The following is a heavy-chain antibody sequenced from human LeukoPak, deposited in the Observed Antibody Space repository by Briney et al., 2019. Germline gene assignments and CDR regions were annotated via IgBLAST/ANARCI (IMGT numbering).Heavy chain of an antibody. D-gene: IGHD2-15*01. Sequence: ASVKVSCKASGYTFTGYYMHWVRQAPGQGLEWMGWINPNSGGTNYAQKFQGRVTMTRDTSISTAYMELSRLRSDDTAVYYCARVVVVAATRGSYYYYYYMDVWGKGTTVTISS. CDR1: GYTFTGYY. J-gene: IGHJ6*03. V-gene: IGHV1-2*02. CDR2: INPNSGGT. CDR3: ARVVVVAATRGSYYYYYYMDV.